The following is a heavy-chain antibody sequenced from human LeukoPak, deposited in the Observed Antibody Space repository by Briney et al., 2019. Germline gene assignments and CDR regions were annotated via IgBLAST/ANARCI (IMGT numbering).Heavy chain of an antibody. CDR1: GFTFSGYS. CDR2: ISSSSSYI. D-gene: IGHD2-15*01. Sequence: PGGSLRLSCAASGFTFSGYSMNRVRQAPGKGLEWVSSISSSSSYIYYADSVKGRFTISRDNAKNSLYLQMNSLRAEDTAVYYCASMNLGYCSGGSCEGDYWGQGTLVTVSS. V-gene: IGHV3-21*01. J-gene: IGHJ4*02. CDR3: ASMNLGYCSGGSCEGDY.